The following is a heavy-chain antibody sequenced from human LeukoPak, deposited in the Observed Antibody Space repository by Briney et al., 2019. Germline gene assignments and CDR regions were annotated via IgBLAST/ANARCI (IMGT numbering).Heavy chain of an antibody. J-gene: IGHJ5*02. Sequence: PSETLSLTCSVSGGSISSGSYYWDWIRQPPGKGLEWIGSIYYSGSTYYNPSLKSRVTISVDTSKNQFSLKLSSVTAADTAVYYCARAGRGWFDPWGQGTLVTVSS. CDR2: IYYSGST. CDR3: ARAGRGWFDP. V-gene: IGHV4-39*07. D-gene: IGHD2-15*01. CDR1: GGSISSGSYY.